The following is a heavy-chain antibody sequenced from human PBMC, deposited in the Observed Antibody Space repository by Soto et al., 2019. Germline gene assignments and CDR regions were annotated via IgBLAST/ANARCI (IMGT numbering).Heavy chain of an antibody. CDR1: GGTFSSYA. D-gene: IGHD3-16*01. CDR3: ARESTRMGLEFDP. CDR2: IIPIFGTA. Sequence: QVQLVQSGAEVKKPGSSVKVSCKASGGTFSSYAISWVRQAPGQGHEWMGGIIPIFGTAHYAQKFQGRVTVTADKSTSTADMELSSLRSEDTAVYYCARESTRMGLEFDPWGQGTLVTVSS. V-gene: IGHV1-69*06. J-gene: IGHJ5*02.